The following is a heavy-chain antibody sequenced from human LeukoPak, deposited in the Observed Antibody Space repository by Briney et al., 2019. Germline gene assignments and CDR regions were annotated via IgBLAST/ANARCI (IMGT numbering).Heavy chain of an antibody. CDR3: ARHPYGVLDY. CDR1: GFTFSSYW. D-gene: IGHD4-17*01. CDR2: IKPDGSEQ. Sequence: SGGSLRLSCAASGFTFSSYWMTWVRQAPGQGLEWVANIKPDGSEQYYVDSVKGRFTISRDNAKNSLYLQMHSLRAEDTAVYYCARHPYGVLDYWGQGTLVTVSS. V-gene: IGHV3-7*01. J-gene: IGHJ4*02.